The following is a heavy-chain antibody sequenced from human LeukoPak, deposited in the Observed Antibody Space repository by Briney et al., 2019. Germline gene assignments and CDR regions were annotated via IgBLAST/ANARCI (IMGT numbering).Heavy chain of an antibody. Sequence: PSETLSLTCTVSGGSISSYYWSWIRQPAGMGLEWLGRIYTSRSTNYNPSLKSRVTMSVDTSKNQFSLKLSSVTAADTAVYYCAREVRSSGYSFDYWGQGTLVTVSS. J-gene: IGHJ4*02. D-gene: IGHD3-22*01. V-gene: IGHV4-4*07. CDR3: AREVRSSGYSFDY. CDR1: GGSISSYY. CDR2: IYTSRST.